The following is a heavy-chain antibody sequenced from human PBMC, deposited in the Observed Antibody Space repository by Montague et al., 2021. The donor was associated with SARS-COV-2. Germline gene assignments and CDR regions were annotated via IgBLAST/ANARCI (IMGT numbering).Heavy chain of an antibody. V-gene: IGHV4-39*01. CDR2: IYYSGRT. Sequence: IYYSGRTYSHPSLKSRVTISVDTSKNQFSLKLSSVTAADTAVYYCARQQMVSVTIFGVVMHDRWCEPWGQGTRVTVSS. D-gene: IGHD3-3*01. CDR3: ARQQMVSVTIFGVVMHDRWCEP. J-gene: IGHJ5*02.